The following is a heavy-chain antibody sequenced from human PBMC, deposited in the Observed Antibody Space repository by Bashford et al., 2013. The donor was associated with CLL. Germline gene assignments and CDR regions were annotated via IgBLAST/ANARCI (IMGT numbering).Heavy chain of an antibody. CDR1: GVSINDLPT. CDR2: IYNSGGT. D-gene: IGHD1-26*01. Sequence: SETSSLTCTVSGVSINDLPTSDRGRPARPRGEGTGVVVGCIYNSGGTEYNPSLKSRVTISRDMSKNQLYLNLRSDDTAVYYCARGPYSGSYFCPDYWGQGTLVTVSS. CDR3: ARGPYSGSYFCPDY. V-gene: IGHV4-59*13. J-gene: IGHJ4*02.